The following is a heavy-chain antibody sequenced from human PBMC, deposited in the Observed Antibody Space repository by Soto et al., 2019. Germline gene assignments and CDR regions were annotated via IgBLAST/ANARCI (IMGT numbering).Heavy chain of an antibody. Sequence: SETLSLTCAVYGGSFSCYYWSWIRQPPGKGLEWIGEINHSGSTNHNPSLKSRVTISVDTSKNQFSLELSSVTAADTAVYYCALRVPTVTTGWFDPWGQGTLVTV. CDR2: INHSGST. CDR1: GGSFSCYY. D-gene: IGHD4-4*01. CDR3: ALRVPTVTTGWFDP. J-gene: IGHJ5*02. V-gene: IGHV4-34*01.